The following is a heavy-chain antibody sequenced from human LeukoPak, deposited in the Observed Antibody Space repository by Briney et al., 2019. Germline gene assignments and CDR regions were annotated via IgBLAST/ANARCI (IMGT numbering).Heavy chain of an antibody. J-gene: IGHJ4*02. CDR3: AKGYGESHFDS. D-gene: IGHD7-27*01. CDR2: IRFDGSNQ. Sequence: PGGSLRLSCAASGFTFRSYGMHLVRQAPGKGLEWVAFIRFDGSNQYYAGSVKGRFTISRDNSNNTLYLQMSSLRAEDTAVYFCAKGYGESHFDSWGQGTLVTVSS. CDR1: GFTFRSYG. V-gene: IGHV3-30*02.